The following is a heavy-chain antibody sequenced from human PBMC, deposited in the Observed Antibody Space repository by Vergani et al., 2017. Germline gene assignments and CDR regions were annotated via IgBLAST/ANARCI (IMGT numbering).Heavy chain of an antibody. CDR3: ARAEWPYYCDSSGYGDGMDV. CDR2: IIPIFGTA. V-gene: IGHV1-69*01. Sequence: QVQLVQSGAEVKKPGSSVKVSCKASGGTFSSYAISWVRQAPGQGLEWMGGIIPIFGTANYAQKFQGRVTITADESTSTAYMELSSLRSEDTAVYYGARAEWPYYCDSSGYGDGMDVWGQGTTVTVSS. D-gene: IGHD3-22*01. J-gene: IGHJ6*02. CDR1: GGTFSSYA.